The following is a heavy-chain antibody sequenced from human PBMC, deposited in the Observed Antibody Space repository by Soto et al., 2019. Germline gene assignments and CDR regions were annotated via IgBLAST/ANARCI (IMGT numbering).Heavy chain of an antibody. Sequence: GVLRLSCAASGFTFSSYAMSWVRQAPGKGLAWVSAIRGSRTTTAYTDSVKARFTISRDNTKNTLYLQMNGRRRDDTAIYYCAKNAGSVGSGGSCSFQASDHWGKGTLVTVSS. CDR3: AKNAGSVGSGGSCSFQASDH. D-gene: IGHD2-15*01. J-gene: IGHJ4*02. CDR2: IRGSRTTT. V-gene: IGHV3-23*01. CDR1: GFTFSSYA.